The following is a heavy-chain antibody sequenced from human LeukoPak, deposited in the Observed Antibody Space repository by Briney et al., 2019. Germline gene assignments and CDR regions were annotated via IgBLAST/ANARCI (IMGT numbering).Heavy chain of an antibody. CDR1: GGSIRNSSFY. CDR2: IYYSGST. Sequence: PSETLSLTCAVSGGSIRNSSFYWGWIRQPPGKGLEWIASIYYSGSTYYNPSLKSRVTISVDTSKNQFSLKLSSVTAADTAVYYCARLGGIQLWADYWGQGTLVTVSS. V-gene: IGHV4-39*01. J-gene: IGHJ4*02. CDR3: ARLGGIQLWADY. D-gene: IGHD5-18*01.